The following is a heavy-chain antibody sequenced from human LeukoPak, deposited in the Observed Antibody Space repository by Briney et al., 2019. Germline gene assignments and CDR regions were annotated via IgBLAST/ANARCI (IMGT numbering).Heavy chain of an antibody. CDR1: GGSISGYH. D-gene: IGHD3-9*01. J-gene: IGHJ5*02. CDR2: IYTSGST. CDR3: ARGFYDILTAPPHNWFDP. V-gene: IGHV4-4*07. Sequence: SETLSLTCTVSGGSISGYHWSWIRQPAGKGLEWIGRIYTSGSTNYNPSLKSRVTMSVDTSKNQFSLKLSSVTAADTAVYYCARGFYDILTAPPHNWFDPWGQGTLVTVSS.